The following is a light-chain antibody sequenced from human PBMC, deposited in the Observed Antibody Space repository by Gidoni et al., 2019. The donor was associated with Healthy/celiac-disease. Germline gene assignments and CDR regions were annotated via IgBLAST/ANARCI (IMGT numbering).Light chain of an antibody. J-gene: IGKJ2*01. CDR1: QSISSN. CDR2: VAS. CDR3: QRYNNWPLYT. V-gene: IGKV3-15*01. Sequence: EIMLPQPPPTLSVSPAARATLTCRASQSISSNFAWYQHKPVQAPGLLIYVASTTATDIPARFSGSGSGTEFTLTISSLQSEDFAVYYCQRYNNWPLYTFGQGTKLEIK.